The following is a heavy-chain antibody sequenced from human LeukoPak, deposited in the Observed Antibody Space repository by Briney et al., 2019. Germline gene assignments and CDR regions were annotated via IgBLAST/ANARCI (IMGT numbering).Heavy chain of an antibody. CDR2: IRYDGSNK. CDR3: AKDLHAWIQLWSGLDAFDI. J-gene: IGHJ3*02. V-gene: IGHV3-30*02. Sequence: QPGGSLRLSCAASGFTFSSYGMHWVRQAPGKGLEWVAFIRYDGSNKYYADSVKGRFTISRGNSKNTLYLQMNSLRAEDTAVYYCAKDLHAWIQLWSGLDAFDIWGQGTMVTVSS. CDR1: GFTFSSYG. D-gene: IGHD5-18*01.